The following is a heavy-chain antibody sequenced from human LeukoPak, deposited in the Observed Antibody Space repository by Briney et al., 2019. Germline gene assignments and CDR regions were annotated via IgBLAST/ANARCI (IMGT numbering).Heavy chain of an antibody. J-gene: IGHJ4*02. Sequence: GGSLRLSCAACGFTFSDQYMSWIRQAPGRGLEWISYIGGSGSPIYYADSVKDRFTISMDNGKNSLFLQMDSLRAEDTAVYYCARDRRPSVYGGLDNWGQGTLVTVSS. CDR2: IGGSGSPI. D-gene: IGHD4/OR15-4a*01. CDR1: GFTFSDQY. CDR3: ARDRRPSVYGGLDN. V-gene: IGHV3-11*04.